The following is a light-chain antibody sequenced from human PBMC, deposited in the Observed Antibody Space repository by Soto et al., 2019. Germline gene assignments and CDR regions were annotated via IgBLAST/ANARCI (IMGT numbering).Light chain of an antibody. J-gene: IGLJ2*01. Sequence: QSVLAQPPSASGTPGQRVTISCSGSSSNIGTNYVYWYQQLPGTAPKLLIYSNNQRPSGVPDRFSGSKSGTSASLAISGLRSEDEADYYCAAWDDSLRGPVFGGGPKLTVL. V-gene: IGLV1-47*02. CDR3: AAWDDSLRGPV. CDR2: SNN. CDR1: SSNIGTNY.